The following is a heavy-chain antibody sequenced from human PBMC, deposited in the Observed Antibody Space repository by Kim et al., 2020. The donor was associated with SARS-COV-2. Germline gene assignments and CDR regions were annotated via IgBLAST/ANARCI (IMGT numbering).Heavy chain of an antibody. Sequence: GGSLRLSCAASGFTFSSYTMSWVRQAPGKGLEWVSSISSTRSYIYYADSMKGRFTISRDNAMNSLYLQMNSLRAEDTAVYYCARGRFVSGGSCYFDIWGQGTVVTVSS. V-gene: IGHV3-21*01. D-gene: IGHD2-15*01. CDR2: ISSTRSYI. CDR3: ARGRFVSGGSCYFDI. J-gene: IGHJ4*02. CDR1: GFTFSSYT.